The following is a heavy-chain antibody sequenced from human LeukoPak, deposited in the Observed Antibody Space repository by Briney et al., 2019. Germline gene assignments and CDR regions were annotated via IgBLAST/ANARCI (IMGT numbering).Heavy chain of an antibody. J-gene: IGHJ4*02. CDR1: GFIFSSYG. CDR2: IAYDGSNK. D-gene: IGHD3-3*01. CDR3: AKDLVGRGYYSYYFDY. V-gene: IGHV3-30*02. Sequence: PGGSLRLSCAASGFIFSSYGMHWVRQAPGKGLEWVAFIAYDGSNKYYADSVKGRFTISRDNSKNTLYLQMNSLRAEDTAVYYCAKDLVGRGYYSYYFDYWGQGTLVTVSS.